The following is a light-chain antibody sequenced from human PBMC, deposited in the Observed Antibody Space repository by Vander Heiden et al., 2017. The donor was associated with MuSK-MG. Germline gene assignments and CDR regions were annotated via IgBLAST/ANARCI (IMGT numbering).Light chain of an antibody. Sequence: EIVMTQSPATLSVSPGERVTLSCRASQSVSSNLAWYQQKPGQAPRLLIYGASTRATGIPARFSGSGSGTEFTLTISSLQSEDFAVYYCQQNNNWPPWTFGQGTKVEIK. V-gene: IGKV3-15*01. CDR1: QSVSSN. CDR3: QQNNNWPPWT. J-gene: IGKJ1*01. CDR2: GAS.